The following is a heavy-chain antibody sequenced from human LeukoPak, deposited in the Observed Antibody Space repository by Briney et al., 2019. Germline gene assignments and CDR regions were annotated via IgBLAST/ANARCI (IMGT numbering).Heavy chain of an antibody. CDR2: ISSSSSTI. CDR3: ARSKEDCCGSFDP. D-gene: IGHD2-15*01. V-gene: IGHV3-48*01. Sequence: GGSLRLSCAASGFTFSSYGMTWVRQAPGKGLEWVSYISSSSSTIYYADSVKGRFTISRDKSKNTLYLQMNSLRADDTAVYYCARSKEDCCGSFDPWGQGTLVTVSS. CDR1: GFTFSSYG. J-gene: IGHJ5*02.